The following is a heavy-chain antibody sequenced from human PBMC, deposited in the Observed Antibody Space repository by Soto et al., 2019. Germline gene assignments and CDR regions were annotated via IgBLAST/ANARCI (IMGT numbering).Heavy chain of an antibody. CDR1: GFTFSDYY. V-gene: IGHV3-11*01. Sequence: GGSLRLSCAASGFTFSDYYMSWIRQAPGKGLEWVSYISRGGSIIYYADSVKGRFTISRDNAKNSLYLQMNSLRAEDTAVYYCARDQGYYESSGYFDYWGQGTLVTVSS. J-gene: IGHJ4*02. D-gene: IGHD3-22*01. CDR2: ISRGGSII. CDR3: ARDQGYYESSGYFDY.